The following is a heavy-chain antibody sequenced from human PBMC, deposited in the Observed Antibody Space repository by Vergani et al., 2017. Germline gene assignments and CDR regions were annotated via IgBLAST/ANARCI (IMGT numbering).Heavy chain of an antibody. CDR1: GYSFTSYW. CDR3: ARQPDTSGSYFDAFDI. Sequence: EVQLVQSGAEVKKPGESLRISCKGSGYSFTSYWISWVRQMPGKGLEWMGIIYPGDSDTRYSPSFQGQVTISADKSISTAYLQWSSLKASDTAMYYCARQPDTSGSYFDAFDIWGQGTMVTVSS. V-gene: IGHV5-51*01. J-gene: IGHJ3*02. D-gene: IGHD1-26*01. CDR2: IYPGDSDT.